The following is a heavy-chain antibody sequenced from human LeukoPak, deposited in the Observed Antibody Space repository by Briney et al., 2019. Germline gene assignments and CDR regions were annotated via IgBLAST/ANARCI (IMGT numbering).Heavy chain of an antibody. V-gene: IGHV1-46*01. CDR3: ARPYSGRGNDAFDI. CDR2: IYPSGGST. Sequence: GASVKVTCKASGYTFTSYYIHWVRQAPGQGLEWMGIIYPSGGSTSYAQKFRGRVTMTSDTSTSTVYMELSSLRSEDTAVYYCARPYSGRGNDAFDIWGQGTMLTVSS. D-gene: IGHD1-26*01. J-gene: IGHJ3*02. CDR1: GYTFTSYY.